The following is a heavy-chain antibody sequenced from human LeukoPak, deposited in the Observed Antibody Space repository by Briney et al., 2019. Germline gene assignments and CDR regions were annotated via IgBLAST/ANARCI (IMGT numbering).Heavy chain of an antibody. J-gene: IGHJ3*02. CDR3: AKDLVHRLLDDVFES. D-gene: IGHD2-21*01. Sequence: PGGSLRLSCAASGFTFSSNGMNWVRQAPGKGLEWVSYISATGGTIYYADSVKGRFTISRDNAKNSLYLQMNSLRVEDTALYYCAKDLVHRLLDDVFESWGQGTMVTVSS. CDR2: ISATGGTI. V-gene: IGHV3-48*04. CDR1: GFTFSSNG.